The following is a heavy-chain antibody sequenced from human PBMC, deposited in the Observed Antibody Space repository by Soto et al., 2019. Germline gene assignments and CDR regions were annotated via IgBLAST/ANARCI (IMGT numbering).Heavy chain of an antibody. V-gene: IGHV4-38-2*02. Sequence: SETLSLTCTVSGYSISSGYYWGWIRQPPGKGLEWIGSIYHSGSTYYNPSLKSRVTISVDTSKNQFSLKLSSVTAADTAVYYCARVVCGRSGGSCYYYYYGMDVWGQGTTVTVSS. J-gene: IGHJ6*02. D-gene: IGHD2-15*01. CDR1: GYSISSGYY. CDR3: ARVVCGRSGGSCYYYYYGMDV. CDR2: IYHSGST.